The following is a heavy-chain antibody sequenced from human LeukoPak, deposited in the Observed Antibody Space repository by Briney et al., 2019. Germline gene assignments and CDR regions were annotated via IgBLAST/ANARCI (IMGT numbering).Heavy chain of an antibody. CDR1: GGSISSYY. D-gene: IGHD2-15*01. CDR2: IYYSGST. V-gene: IGHV4-59*08. J-gene: IGHJ4*02. Sequence: SETLSLTCTVSGGSISSYYWSWIRQPPGKGLEWIGYIYYSGSTNYNPSLKSRVTMSVDTSKNQFSLKLSSVTAADTAVYYCARRGYCSGGSCYSFDHWGQGTLVTVSS. CDR3: ARRGYCSGGSCYSFDH.